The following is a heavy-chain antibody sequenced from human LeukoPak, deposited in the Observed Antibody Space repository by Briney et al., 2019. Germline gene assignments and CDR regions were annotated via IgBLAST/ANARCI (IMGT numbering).Heavy chain of an antibody. CDR3: ARAGVAARPFYYYYYYMDV. Sequence: ASVKVSCKASGGTFSSYAISWVRQAPGQGLEWMGGIIPIFGTANYAQKFQGRVTITADESTSTAYMELSSLRSEDTAVYYCARAGVAARPFYYYYYYMDVWGKGTTVTVSS. V-gene: IGHV1-69*01. J-gene: IGHJ6*03. CDR2: IIPIFGTA. CDR1: GGTFSSYA. D-gene: IGHD6-6*01.